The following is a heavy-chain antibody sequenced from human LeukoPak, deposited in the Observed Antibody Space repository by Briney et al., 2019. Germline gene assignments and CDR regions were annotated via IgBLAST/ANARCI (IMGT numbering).Heavy chain of an antibody. Sequence: GGSLRLSCAASGFTFSSYSMNWVRQAPGKGLEWVSSISSSSSYIYYADSVKGRFTISRDNAKNSLYLQMNSLRAEDTAVYYCARAGVSMIVEGYWGQGTLVTVSS. D-gene: IGHD3-22*01. CDR1: GFTFSSYS. CDR3: ARAGVSMIVEGY. V-gene: IGHV3-21*01. CDR2: ISSSSSYI. J-gene: IGHJ4*02.